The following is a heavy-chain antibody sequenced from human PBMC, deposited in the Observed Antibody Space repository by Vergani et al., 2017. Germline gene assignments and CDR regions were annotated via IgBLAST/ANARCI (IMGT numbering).Heavy chain of an antibody. J-gene: IGHJ4*02. Sequence: EVELVQSGPEMRKPGESLKISCKGSEYSFGNYWIGWVRQMPGKGLEWMGIIYPADSDNRYSPSFQGQVTISADKYISTAFLQWDSLKASDTALYYCARHTTYTYSWGQGTLVTVSS. CDR3: ARHTTYTYS. CDR1: EYSFGNYW. D-gene: IGHD1-1*01. V-gene: IGHV5-51*01. CDR2: IYPADSDN.